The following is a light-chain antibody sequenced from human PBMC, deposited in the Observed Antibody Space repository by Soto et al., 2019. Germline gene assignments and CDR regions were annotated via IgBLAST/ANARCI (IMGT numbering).Light chain of an antibody. Sequence: EIVLTQSPGTLSLSPGGRATLSCRASQSVRSNCLAWYQHKPGQAPRLLIYGTSSRATDIPDRFTGSGSGTDFTLTISRLEPEDFAVYSCQQYGRPPQTFGQGTKVEIK. CDR2: GTS. CDR3: QQYGRPPQT. V-gene: IGKV3-20*01. CDR1: QSVRSNC. J-gene: IGKJ1*01.